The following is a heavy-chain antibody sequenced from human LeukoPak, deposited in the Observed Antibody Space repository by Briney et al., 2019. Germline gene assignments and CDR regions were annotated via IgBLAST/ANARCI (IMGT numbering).Heavy chain of an antibody. CDR1: TSTGLVW. Sequence: PGGSLRLSCAASTSTGLVWMDWVRKAPGKGLVWVARIKSDGTSANYADSVRGRFTISRDDAKNTLYLLMNSLGDEDTAVYYCGILPPGYWGQRTQVTVS. CDR3: GILPPGY. J-gene: IGHJ4*02. V-gene: IGHV3-74*01. D-gene: IGHD2-8*02. CDR2: IKSDGTSA.